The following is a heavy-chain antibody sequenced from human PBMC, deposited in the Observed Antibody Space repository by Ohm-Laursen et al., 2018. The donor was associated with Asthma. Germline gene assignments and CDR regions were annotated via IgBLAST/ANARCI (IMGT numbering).Heavy chain of an antibody. J-gene: IGHJ4*02. CDR1: GFTFSDYY. D-gene: IGHD6-19*01. CDR2: ISSSSSYT. V-gene: IGHV3-11*06. Sequence: SLRLSCAAFGFTFSDYYMSWIRQAPGKGLEWVSYISSSSSYTNYADSVKGRFTISRDNAKNSLYLQMNSLRAEDTAVYYCARWEYSSGWCGYWGQGTLVTVSS. CDR3: ARWEYSSGWCGY.